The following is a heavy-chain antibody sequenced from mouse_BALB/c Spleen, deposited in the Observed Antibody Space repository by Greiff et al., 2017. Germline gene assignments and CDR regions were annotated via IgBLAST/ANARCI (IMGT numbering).Heavy chain of an antibody. Sequence: QVQLQQSGSELRSPGSSVKLSCKDFDSAVFPFAYMCWVRQKPGHGFEWIGDILASIGRTIYGEEFEDKATLDADTVSNTAYLELNSLTSEDSAIYCGARNRHEGFDYWGQGTTLTVSS. V-gene: IGHV15-2*02. CDR3: ARNRHEGFDY. CDR2: ILASIGRT. J-gene: IGHJ2*01. CDR1: DSAVFPFAY. D-gene: IGHD2-14*01.